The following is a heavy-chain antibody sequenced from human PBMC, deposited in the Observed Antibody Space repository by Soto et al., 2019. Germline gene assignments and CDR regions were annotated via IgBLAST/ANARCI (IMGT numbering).Heavy chain of an antibody. J-gene: IGHJ4*02. CDR2: ISYDGSNK. D-gene: IGHD3-10*01. CDR1: RFSLNSYG. V-gene: IGHV3-30*18. CDR3: AKSGLSLDY. Sequence: LILSCGAFRFSLNSYGMHWFRQAPGKGLECVAVISYDGSNKYYADSVKGRFTISRDNSNNTLYLQMNSVRAEDTAVYYCAKSGLSLDYWGQGTLVTVSS.